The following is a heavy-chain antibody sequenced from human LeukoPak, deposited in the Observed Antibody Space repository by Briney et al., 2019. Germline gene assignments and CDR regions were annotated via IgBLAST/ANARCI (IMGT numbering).Heavy chain of an antibody. CDR2: IIPILGIA. V-gene: IGHV1-69*04. CDR1: GYTFTSYY. J-gene: IGHJ4*02. CDR3: ARDGTPYTYYYDSSGYFDY. Sequence: SVKVSCKASGYTFTSYYMHWVRQAPGQGLEWMGRIIPILGIANYAQKFQGRVTITADKSTSTAYMELSSLRSEDTAVYYCARDGTPYTYYYDSSGYFDYWGQGTLVTVSS. D-gene: IGHD3-22*01.